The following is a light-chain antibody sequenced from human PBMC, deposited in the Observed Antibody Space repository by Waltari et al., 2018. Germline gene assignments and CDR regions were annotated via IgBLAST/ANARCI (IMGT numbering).Light chain of an antibody. V-gene: IGKV1-27*01. J-gene: IGKJ1*01. CDR2: AAS. CDR1: QGIRNS. Sequence: DIQMTQSPSSLSASVGDRVTITCRASQGIRNSLAWYQQKPGKVPILLIYAASTLQLGLPSRFSGSGAGTYFTLTISGLQPEDVATYYCQEYNNAPPTFGQGTKVEI. CDR3: QEYNNAPPT.